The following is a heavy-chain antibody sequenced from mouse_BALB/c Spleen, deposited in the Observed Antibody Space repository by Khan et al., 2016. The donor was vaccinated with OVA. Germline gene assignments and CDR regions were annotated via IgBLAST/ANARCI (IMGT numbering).Heavy chain of an antibody. Sequence: VQLKESGAELVKPAASLKLSCTASGYTIKDIYIHWVKQRPEKGLERIRRTDPANGNTKYDPNFQGKVTITVDTSSNTAYLQLSSLTSEDTAVYYCRISTINAWGQGTTLTVSS. CDR2: TDPANGNT. J-gene: IGHJ2*01. CDR1: GYTIKDIY. CDR3: RISTINA. V-gene: IGHV14-3*02.